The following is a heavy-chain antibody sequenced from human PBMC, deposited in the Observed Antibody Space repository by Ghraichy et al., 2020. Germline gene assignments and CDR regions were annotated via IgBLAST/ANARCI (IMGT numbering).Heavy chain of an antibody. D-gene: IGHD3-10*01. V-gene: IGHV3-23*01. CDR3: AKEPVRGRYCVWYNYHGMEV. J-gene: IGHJ6*02. CDR1: GFTFSSFA. CDR2: ISDSGSNT. Sequence: GGSLRLSCAASGFTFSSFAMSWVRQAPGKGLEWVSVISDSGSNTYYTDSVKGRFTISRDNSKNTLSLQMNSLRAEDTAVYYCAKEPVRGRYCVWYNYHGMEVWGRATTVTVSS.